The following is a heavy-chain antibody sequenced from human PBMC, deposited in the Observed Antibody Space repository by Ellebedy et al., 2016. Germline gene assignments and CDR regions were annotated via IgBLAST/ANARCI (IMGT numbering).Heavy chain of an antibody. Sequence: SETLSLTXTVSGYSISSGYYWGWIRQPPGKGLEWIGYIYYSGSTYYNPSLKSRVTISVDTSKNQFSLKLSSVTAADTAVYYCARGGQLKMGFDPWGQGTLVTVSS. CDR3: ARGGQLKMGFDP. CDR2: IYYSGST. CDR1: GYSISSGYY. V-gene: IGHV4-38-2*02. J-gene: IGHJ5*02. D-gene: IGHD1-1*01.